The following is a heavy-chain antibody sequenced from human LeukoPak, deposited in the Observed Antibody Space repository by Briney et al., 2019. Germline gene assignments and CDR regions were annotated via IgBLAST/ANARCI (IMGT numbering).Heavy chain of an antibody. CDR3: ARSYSSSGYYYYGMDL. CDR1: GGSISSYY. V-gene: IGHV4-59*01. Sequence: SETLSLTCTVSGGSISSYYWSWIRQPPGKGLEWIGYIYHSGNTIYNSSLKSRVTISVDKSKNQFSLKLSSVTAADTAVYYCARSYSSSGYYYYGMDLWGQGTTVTVSS. CDR2: IYHSGNT. J-gene: IGHJ6*02. D-gene: IGHD6-6*01.